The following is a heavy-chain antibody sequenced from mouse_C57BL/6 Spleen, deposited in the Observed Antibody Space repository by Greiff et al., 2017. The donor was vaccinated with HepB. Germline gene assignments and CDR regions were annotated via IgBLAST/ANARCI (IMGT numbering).Heavy chain of an antibody. CDR2: IHPNSGST. V-gene: IGHV1-64*01. J-gene: IGHJ1*03. CDR1: GYTFTSYW. Sequence: QVQLKQPGAELVKPGASVKLSCKASGYTFTSYWMHWVKQRPGQGLEWIGMIHPNSGSTNYNEKFKSKATLTVDKSSSTAYMQLSSLTSEDSAVYYCARSYGAPGYFDVWGTGTTVTVSS. D-gene: IGHD1-1*01. CDR3: ARSYGAPGYFDV.